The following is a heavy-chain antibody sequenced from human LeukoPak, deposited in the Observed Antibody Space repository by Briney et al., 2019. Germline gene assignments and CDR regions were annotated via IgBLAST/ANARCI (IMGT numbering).Heavy chain of an antibody. J-gene: IGHJ4*02. V-gene: IGHV3-23*01. D-gene: IGHD3-22*01. CDR1: GFTFSSYG. Sequence: GGSLRLSCAASGFTFSSYGMSWVRQAPGKGLEWVSAISGSGGSTNYADAVKGRFTISRDNSKNTVYLQMNSLRAEDTAVYYCAKRDYYDTSEFGGQGTLVTVSS. CDR3: AKRDYYDTSEF. CDR2: ISGSGGST.